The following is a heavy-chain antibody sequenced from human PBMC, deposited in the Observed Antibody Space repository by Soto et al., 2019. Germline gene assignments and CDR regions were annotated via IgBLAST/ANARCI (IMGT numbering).Heavy chain of an antibody. J-gene: IGHJ6*02. Sequence: GASVKVSCKASGYTFTSYYMHWVRQAPGQGLEWMGIINPSGGSTSYAQKFQGRVTMTRDTSTSTVYMELSSLRSEDTAVYYCASRGGYHYYYYGMDVWGQGTTVTVSS. CDR3: ASRGGYHYYYYGMDV. V-gene: IGHV1-46*03. CDR2: INPSGGST. CDR1: GYTFTSYY. D-gene: IGHD5-18*01.